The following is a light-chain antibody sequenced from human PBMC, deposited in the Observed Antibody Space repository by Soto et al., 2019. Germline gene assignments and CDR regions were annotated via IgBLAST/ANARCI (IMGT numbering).Light chain of an antibody. CDR3: CSYAGSIL. J-gene: IGLJ2*01. CDR1: SSDVGSYNL. CDR2: EGS. Sequence: QSALTQPASVSGSPGQSITISCTGTSSDVGSYNLVSWYQQHPGKAPKLMIYEGSKRPSGVSNRFSGSKSGNTASLTISGLQAEDEADYYCCSYAGSILFGGGTKLPS. V-gene: IGLV2-23*01.